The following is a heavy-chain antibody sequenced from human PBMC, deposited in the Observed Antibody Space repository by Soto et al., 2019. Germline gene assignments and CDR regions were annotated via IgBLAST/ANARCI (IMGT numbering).Heavy chain of an antibody. CDR2: ISSSSYI. D-gene: IGHD3-22*01. V-gene: IGHV3-21*01. J-gene: IGHJ4*02. Sequence: PGGSLRLSGAASGFTFSSYSVSWVRQAPGKGLEWVSSISSSSYIYYADSVKGRFTISRDNAKNSLYLQMNSLRAEDTAVYYCARVLRYYDSSGYTGYWRQGTLVTVSS. CDR1: GFTFSSYS. CDR3: ARVLRYYDSSGYTGY.